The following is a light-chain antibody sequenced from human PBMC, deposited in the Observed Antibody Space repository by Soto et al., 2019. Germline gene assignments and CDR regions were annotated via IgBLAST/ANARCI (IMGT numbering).Light chain of an antibody. CDR3: SSYGGSNNYV. V-gene: IGLV2-8*01. CDR2: EVD. CDR1: SSDVGGYNY. Sequence: QSVLTQPPSASGSTGQSVTISCTGTSSDVGGYNYVSWYQQHPGKAPKLMIYEVDKRPSGVPDRFSGSKSGNTASLTVSGLQAEDEADYYCSSYGGSNNYVFGTGTKVTVL. J-gene: IGLJ1*01.